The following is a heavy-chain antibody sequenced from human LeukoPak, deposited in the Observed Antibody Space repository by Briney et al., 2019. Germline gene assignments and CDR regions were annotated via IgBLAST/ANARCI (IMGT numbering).Heavy chain of an antibody. Sequence: ASVKVSCKVSGASLSETSIHWVRQAPGQWLEWMGGFDPEDGESIFAQRFQGRFSMTEDTSTDTAYMELRSLRPEDTAVYYCATADKWEPLDYWGPGTLVTVSS. CDR2: FDPEDGES. CDR3: ATADKWEPLDY. D-gene: IGHD1-26*01. V-gene: IGHV1-24*01. J-gene: IGHJ4*02. CDR1: GASLSETS.